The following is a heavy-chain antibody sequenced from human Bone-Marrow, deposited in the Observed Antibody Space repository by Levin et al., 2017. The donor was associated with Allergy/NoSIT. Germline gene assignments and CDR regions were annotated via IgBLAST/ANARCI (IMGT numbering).Heavy chain of an antibody. V-gene: IGHV3-15*01. J-gene: IGHJ4*02. CDR3: TTHRGYSWNYYFDF. CDR2: IKSKPDGGTA. Sequence: GGSLRLSCETSGFLFNNAWMSWVRQAPGKGLEWVGRIKSKPDGGTADYAAPVRGRFAISRDDSRDTLLLQMSRLKTEDTAVYYCTTHRGYSWNYYFDFWGRGTLVTVSS. CDR1: GFLFNNAW. D-gene: IGHD5-18*01.